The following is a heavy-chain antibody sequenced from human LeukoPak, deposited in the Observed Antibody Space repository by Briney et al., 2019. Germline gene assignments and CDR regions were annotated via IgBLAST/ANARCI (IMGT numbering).Heavy chain of an antibody. CDR2: IHYSGST. CDR1: GDSIIGYY. CDR3: ARGERLGPDF. V-gene: IGHV4-59*01. D-gene: IGHD1-1*01. J-gene: IGHJ4*02. Sequence: SETLSLTCTVSGDSIIGYYWSWIQQPPGKGLEWIGYIHYSGSTNYNPSLKSRVTISIDTSRSHFSLRLNSATAADTAVYYCARGERLGPDFWGQGTLVTVSS.